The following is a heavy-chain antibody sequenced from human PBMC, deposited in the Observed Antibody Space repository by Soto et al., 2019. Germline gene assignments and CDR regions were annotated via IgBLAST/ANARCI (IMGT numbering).Heavy chain of an antibody. CDR2: ISYDGSNK. D-gene: IGHD3-22*01. V-gene: IGHV3-30*18. Sequence: GWSLRLSCAASGFTFSSYGMHWVRQAPGKGLEWVAVISYDGSNKYYADSVKGRFTISRDNSKNTLYLQMNSLRAEDTAVYYCAKDLYYYDSSGPFEYWGQGTLVTVSS. CDR3: AKDLYYYDSSGPFEY. J-gene: IGHJ4*02. CDR1: GFTFSSYG.